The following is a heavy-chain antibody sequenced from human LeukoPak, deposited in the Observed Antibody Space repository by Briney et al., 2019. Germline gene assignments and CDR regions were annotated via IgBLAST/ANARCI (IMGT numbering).Heavy chain of an antibody. CDR3: ARGQLVAVHWFDP. J-gene: IGHJ5*02. V-gene: IGHV3-30-3*01. Sequence: PGGSLRLSCAASGFTFSGYPIHWVRQAPGKGLEWVAVISYDGSNKYYADSVKGRFTISRDNSKNTLYLQMNSLRAEDTAVYYCARGQLVAVHWFDPWGQGTLVTVSS. CDR2: ISYDGSNK. CDR1: GFTFSGYP. D-gene: IGHD6-19*01.